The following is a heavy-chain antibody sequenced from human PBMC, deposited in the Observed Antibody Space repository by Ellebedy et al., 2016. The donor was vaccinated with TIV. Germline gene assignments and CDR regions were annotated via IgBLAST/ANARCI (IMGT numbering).Heavy chain of an antibody. J-gene: IGHJ5*02. D-gene: IGHD2-2*02. CDR1: GYSFTSYW. Sequence: GESLKISCKGSGYSFTSYWIGWVRQMPGKGLEWMGIIYPGDSDTRYSPSFQGQVTISADKSISTAYLQWSSLKASDTAMYYCARVGYCSSTSCYMPNRWFDPWGQGTLVTVSS. V-gene: IGHV5-51*01. CDR3: ARVGYCSSTSCYMPNRWFDP. CDR2: IYPGDSDT.